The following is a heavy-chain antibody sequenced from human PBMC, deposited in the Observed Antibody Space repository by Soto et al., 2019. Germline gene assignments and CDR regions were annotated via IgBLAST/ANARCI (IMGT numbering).Heavy chain of an antibody. J-gene: IGHJ6*02. CDR2: MNPNSGNT. V-gene: IGHV1-8*01. Sequence: ASVKVSCKASGYTFTSYDINWVRQATGQGLEWMGWMNPNSGNTGYAQKFQGRVTMTRNTSISTAYMELSSLRSEDTAVYYCARGGVYYGSGINKVYYYYYGMDVWGQGTTVTVSS. D-gene: IGHD3-10*01. CDR1: GYTFTSYD. CDR3: ARGGVYYGSGINKVYYYYYGMDV.